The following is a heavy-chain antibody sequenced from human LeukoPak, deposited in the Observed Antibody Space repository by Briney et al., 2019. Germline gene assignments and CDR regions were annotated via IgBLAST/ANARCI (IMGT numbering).Heavy chain of an antibody. V-gene: IGHV3-48*01. D-gene: IGHD3-10*01. CDR1: GFSFSPYS. CDR3: MVRGGITDY. J-gene: IGHJ4*02. CDR2: IKGDSSTT. Sequence: GESLRLSCAASGFSFSPYSMNWVRQAPGKGLEWVSYIKGDSSTTLYADSVKGRFTISRDNSKNTLYLQMNSLRAEDTAVYYCMVRGGITDYWGQGTLVTVSS.